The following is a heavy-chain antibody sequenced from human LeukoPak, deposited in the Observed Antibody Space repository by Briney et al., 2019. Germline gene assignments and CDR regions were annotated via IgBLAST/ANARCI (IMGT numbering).Heavy chain of an antibody. CDR3: ASIPGYSSGGYYYYYMDV. Sequence: SETLSLTCTVSGGSISSSSYYWGWIRQPPEKGLEWIGSIYYSGSTYYNPSLKSRVTISVDTSKNQFSLKLSSVTAADTAVYYCASIPGYSSGGYYYYYMDVWGKGTTVTVS. D-gene: IGHD6-19*01. J-gene: IGHJ6*03. V-gene: IGHV4-39*01. CDR2: IYYSGST. CDR1: GGSISSSSYY.